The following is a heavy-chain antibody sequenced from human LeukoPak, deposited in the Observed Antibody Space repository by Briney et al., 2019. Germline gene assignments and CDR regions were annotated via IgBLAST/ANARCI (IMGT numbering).Heavy chain of an antibody. CDR2: ISGSGGST. Sequence: GSLRLSCAASGFTFSSYAMSWVRQAPGKGLEWVSAISGSGGSTYYADSVEGRFTISRDNAKNSLYLEMNSLRAEDTAVYYCARERPGHGFDIWGQGTMVTVSS. CDR3: ARERPGHGFDI. D-gene: IGHD1-26*01. J-gene: IGHJ3*02. CDR1: GFTFSSYA. V-gene: IGHV3-23*01.